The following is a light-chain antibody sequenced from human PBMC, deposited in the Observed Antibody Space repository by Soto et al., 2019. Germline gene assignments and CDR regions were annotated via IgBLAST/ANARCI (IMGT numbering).Light chain of an antibody. Sequence: DIQMTQSPSTLSASVGDRVTITCRASQTLSSWLAWYQQKPGKAPKLLIYDVSSLESGVPSRFSGSGSGTEFTLTISSLQPDDFATYYCQQCNSYSLTFGGGTKVEIK. CDR1: QTLSSW. J-gene: IGKJ4*01. V-gene: IGKV1-5*01. CDR2: DVS. CDR3: QQCNSYSLT.